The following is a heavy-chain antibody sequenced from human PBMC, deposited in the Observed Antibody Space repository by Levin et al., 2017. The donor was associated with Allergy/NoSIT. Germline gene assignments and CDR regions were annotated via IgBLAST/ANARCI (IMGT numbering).Heavy chain of an antibody. V-gene: IGHV1-69*13. J-gene: IGHJ4*02. CDR1: GGTFSNYV. D-gene: IGHD6-13*01. CDR2: IIPLFGTA. Sequence: SVKVSCKASGGTFSNYVLSWVRQAPGQGLEWMGQIIPLFGTAKYAQKIQDRVTITADESTSTAYMELSSLRSEDTAVYYCASGPSSASGTHYFDYWGQGTLVTVSS. CDR3: ASGPSSASGTHYFDY.